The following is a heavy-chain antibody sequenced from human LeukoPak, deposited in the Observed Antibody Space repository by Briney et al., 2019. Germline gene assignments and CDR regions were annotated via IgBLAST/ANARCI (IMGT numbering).Heavy chain of an antibody. J-gene: IGHJ4*02. Sequence: SETLSLTCTVSGGSISTHNYYWHWIRQPPGKGLEWVGSIYYTGRSYSSPSLNSRVTTSADTSNNQFSLRVTSVTSADTALYFCAAYYGAGTNGVFAYWGQGILVTVSA. CDR1: GGSISTHNYY. CDR3: AAYYGAGTNGVFAY. V-gene: IGHV4-39*01. CDR2: IYYTGRS. D-gene: IGHD3-10*01.